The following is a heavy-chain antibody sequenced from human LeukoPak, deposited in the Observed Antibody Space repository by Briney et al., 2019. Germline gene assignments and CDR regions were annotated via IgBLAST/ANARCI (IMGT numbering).Heavy chain of an antibody. Sequence: GGSLRLSCAASGFTFSSYSMNWLRQAPGKGLEWVSSISSSSSYIYYADSVKGRFTITSDNAKNSLYLQMNSLRAEDTAVYYCARDYYNILTGYYLFWGQGTLVTVSS. D-gene: IGHD3-9*01. CDR3: ARDYYNILTGYYLF. CDR1: GFTFSSYS. J-gene: IGHJ4*02. V-gene: IGHV3-21*01. CDR2: ISSSSSYI.